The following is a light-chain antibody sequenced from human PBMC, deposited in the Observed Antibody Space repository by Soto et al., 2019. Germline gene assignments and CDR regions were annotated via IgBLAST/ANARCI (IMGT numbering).Light chain of an antibody. CDR3: QQSYSTPYT. CDR2: TAS. V-gene: IGKV1-39*01. Sequence: IQMTQSPSSLSASVGDRVTITCRASQRVTTYLNWYQQKPGKAPKLLISTASTLQRGVPSRFSGSGSGTDFTLTITTRQPGDFATYFCQQSYSTPYTFGQGTKLEIK. J-gene: IGKJ2*01. CDR1: QRVTTY.